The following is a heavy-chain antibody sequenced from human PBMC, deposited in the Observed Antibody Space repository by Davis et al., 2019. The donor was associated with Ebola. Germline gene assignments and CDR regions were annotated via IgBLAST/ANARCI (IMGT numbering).Heavy chain of an antibody. V-gene: IGHV3-30*18. Sequence: PGGSLRLSCAASGFTFSSYGMHWVRQAPGKGLEWVAVISYDGSNKYYADSVKGRFTISRDNSKNTLYLQMNSLRAEDTAVYYCAKDVERFGELLGWFDPWGQGTLVTASS. CDR3: AKDVERFGELLGWFDP. D-gene: IGHD3-10*01. J-gene: IGHJ5*02. CDR1: GFTFSSYG. CDR2: ISYDGSNK.